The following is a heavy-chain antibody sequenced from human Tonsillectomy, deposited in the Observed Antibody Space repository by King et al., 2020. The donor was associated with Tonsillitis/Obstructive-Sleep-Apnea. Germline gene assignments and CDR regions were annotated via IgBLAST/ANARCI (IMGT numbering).Heavy chain of an antibody. CDR1: GFTFSSYS. D-gene: IGHD4-11*01. V-gene: IGHV3-48*02. CDR3: ARDTVFYSNPDYYYYYMDV. Sequence: QLVQSGGGLVQPGGSLRLSCAASGFTFSSYSMNWVRQAPGKGLGWVSYISSSSSTIYYADSVKGRFTISRDNAKNSLYLQMNSLRDEDTAVYYCARDTVFYSNPDYYYYYMDVWGKGTTVTVSS. J-gene: IGHJ6*03. CDR2: ISSSSSTI.